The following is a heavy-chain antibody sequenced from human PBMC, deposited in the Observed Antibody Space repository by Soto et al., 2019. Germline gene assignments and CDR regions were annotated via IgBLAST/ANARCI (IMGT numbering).Heavy chain of an antibody. Sequence: SATLSLTCTVSCASISSYFWSWIRQPARKGLEWIGYIYYSGSTNYNPSLKSRVTISVDTSKNQFSLKLSSVTAADTAVYYCARFGGSSSWYLSTGWFDPWGQGTLVTVS. CDR3: ARFGGSSSWYLSTGWFDP. CDR2: IYYSGST. CDR1: CASISSYF. V-gene: IGHV4-59*01. J-gene: IGHJ5*02. D-gene: IGHD6-13*01.